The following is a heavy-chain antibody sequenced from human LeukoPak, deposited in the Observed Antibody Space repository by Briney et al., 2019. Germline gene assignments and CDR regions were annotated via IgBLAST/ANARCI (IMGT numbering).Heavy chain of an antibody. CDR3: ARQPSEYCTNGVCYSNWFDP. J-gene: IGHJ5*02. CDR2: IYPGDSDT. D-gene: IGHD2-8*01. CDR1: GYTFSSNW. V-gene: IGHV5-51*01. Sequence: GESLKISCKGSGYTFSSNWIGWVRQMPGKGLEWMGIIYPGDSDTRYSPSFQGQVTISADKSISTAYLQWSSLKASDTAMYYCARQPSEYCTNGVCYSNWFDPWGQGTLVTVSS.